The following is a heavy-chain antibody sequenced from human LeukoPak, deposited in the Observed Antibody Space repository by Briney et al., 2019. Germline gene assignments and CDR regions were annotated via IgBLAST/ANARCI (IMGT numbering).Heavy chain of an antibody. CDR1: GGSISSGSYY. CDR3: ARDSDSSSWYWYYGMDV. CDR2: IYTSGST. Sequence: SETLSLTCTVSGGSISSGSYYWRWIRQPAGEGLEWIGRIYTSGSTNYNPSLKSRVTISVDTSKNQFSLKLSSVTAADTAVYYCARDSDSSSWYWYYGMDVWGQGTTVTVSS. D-gene: IGHD6-13*01. J-gene: IGHJ6*02. V-gene: IGHV4-61*02.